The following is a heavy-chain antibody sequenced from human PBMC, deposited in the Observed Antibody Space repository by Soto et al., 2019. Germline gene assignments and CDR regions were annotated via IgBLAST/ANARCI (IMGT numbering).Heavy chain of an antibody. V-gene: IGHV1-69*08. Sequence: QLQLVQSGAEVKKPGSSVKVSCKASGGSFSTYTITWVRKAPGQGLEGMGRIIPILGIRDYAQKFQARVKITADKSTSTAYMELSRLTSADTAVYYCARDVGDLGQGTLVTVSS. CDR3: ARDVGD. J-gene: IGHJ4*02. CDR2: IIPILGIR. D-gene: IGHD1-26*01. CDR1: GGSFSTYT.